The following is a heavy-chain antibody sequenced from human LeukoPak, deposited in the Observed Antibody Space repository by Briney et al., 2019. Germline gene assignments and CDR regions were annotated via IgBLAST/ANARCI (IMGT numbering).Heavy chain of an antibody. V-gene: IGHV3-23*01. D-gene: IGHD6-13*01. Sequence: GGSLRLSCAASGFTFSSYAMSWVRQAPGKGLEWVSAISGSGGSTYYADSVKGRFTISRGNSKNTLYLQMNSLRAEDTAVYYCAKDLPGSRYYYYGMDVWGQGATVTVSS. CDR1: GFTFSSYA. J-gene: IGHJ6*02. CDR2: ISGSGGST. CDR3: AKDLPGSRYYYYGMDV.